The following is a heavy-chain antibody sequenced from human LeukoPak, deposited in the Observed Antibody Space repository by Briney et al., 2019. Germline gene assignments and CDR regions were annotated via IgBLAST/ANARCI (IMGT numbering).Heavy chain of an antibody. D-gene: IGHD1-26*01. V-gene: IGHV3-23*01. Sequence: PGGSLRLSCAASGFTFSSYAMSWVRQAPGKGLEWVSAISGSGGSTYYADSVKGRFTISRDNSKNTLYLQMNSLRAEDTAVYYCAVQSGSYVYYYYMDVWGKGTTVTVSS. CDR1: GFTFSSYA. CDR2: ISGSGGST. J-gene: IGHJ6*03. CDR3: AVQSGSYVYYYYMDV.